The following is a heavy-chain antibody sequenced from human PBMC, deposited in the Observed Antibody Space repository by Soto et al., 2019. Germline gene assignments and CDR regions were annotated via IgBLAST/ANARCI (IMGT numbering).Heavy chain of an antibody. CDR1: GGSISSYY. V-gene: IGHV4-59*01. CDR2: IYYSGST. CDR3: ARLGYYDFWSGSYGHYYYGMDV. J-gene: IGHJ6*02. D-gene: IGHD3-3*01. Sequence: PSETLSLTCTVSGGSISSYYWSWIRQPPGKGLEWIGYIYYSGSTNYNPSLKSRVTISVDTSKNQFSLKLSSVTAADTAVYYCARLGYYDFWSGSYGHYYYGMDVWGQGTTVSVSS.